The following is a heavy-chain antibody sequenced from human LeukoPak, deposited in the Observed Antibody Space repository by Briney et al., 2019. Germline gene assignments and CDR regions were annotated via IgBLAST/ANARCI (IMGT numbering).Heavy chain of an antibody. V-gene: IGHV4-38-2*02. CDR2: IHHSGST. Sequence: SETLSLTCNVSGYSITNDYYWGWIRQPPGKGLEWIGNIHHSGSTYYKPSLKSRVIISVDTSKNQFSLKLSSVTAADTAVYYCARARSSSNYDAFDVWGQGTMVSVSS. CDR1: GYSITNDYY. D-gene: IGHD4-11*01. CDR3: ARARSSSNYDAFDV. J-gene: IGHJ3*01.